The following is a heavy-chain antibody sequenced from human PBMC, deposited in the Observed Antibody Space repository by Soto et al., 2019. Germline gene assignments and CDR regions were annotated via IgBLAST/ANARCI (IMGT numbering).Heavy chain of an antibody. CDR2: INPGDADS. D-gene: IGHD2-15*01. CDR1: GYSFTNFW. V-gene: IGHV5-51*01. CDR3: ARQFCSGESCYSWLFGY. J-gene: IGHJ4*02. Sequence: PGESLKISCKASGYSFTNFWIAWVRQMPGNGLEWMGMINPGDADSRYSPSFEGQVTISADKSTSIVYLEWSRLKASDSAIYYCARQFCSGESCYSWLFGYWGQGTLVTVSS.